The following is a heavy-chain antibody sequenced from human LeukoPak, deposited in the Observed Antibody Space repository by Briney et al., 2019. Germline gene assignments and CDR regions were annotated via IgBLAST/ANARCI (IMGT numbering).Heavy chain of an antibody. J-gene: IGHJ4*02. CDR1: GGSISSGGYY. V-gene: IGHV4-31*03. Sequence: KTSETLSLTCTVSGGSISSGGYYWSWIRQHPGKGLEWIGYIYYSGSTYYNPSLKSRVTISVDTSKNQFSLKLSSVTAADTAVYYCARRGGRFLEWFFDYWGQGTLVTVSS. CDR3: ARRGGRFLEWFFDY. D-gene: IGHD3-3*01. CDR2: IYYSGST.